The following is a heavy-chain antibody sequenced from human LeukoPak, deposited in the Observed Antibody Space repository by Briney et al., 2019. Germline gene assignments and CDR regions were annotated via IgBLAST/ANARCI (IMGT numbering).Heavy chain of an antibody. CDR2: IYHSGST. D-gene: IGHD2-21*02. V-gene: IGHV4-38-2*02. J-gene: IGHJ5*02. CDR1: GGSISSYY. CDR3: ARDPSLAYCGGDCLGTTWFDP. Sequence: SETLSLTCTVSGGSISSYYWSWIRQPPGKGLEWIGSIYHSGSTYYNPSLKSRVTISVDTSKNQFSLKLSSVTAADTAVYYCARDPSLAYCGGDCLGTTWFDPWGQGTLVTVSS.